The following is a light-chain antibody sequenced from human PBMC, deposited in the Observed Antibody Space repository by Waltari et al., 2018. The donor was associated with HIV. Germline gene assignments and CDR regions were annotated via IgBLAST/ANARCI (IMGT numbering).Light chain of an antibody. V-gene: IGLV6-57*03. Sequence: NFMLTQPHSVSESPGKTVTISCARSSGSIASNHVQWYQQRPGSAPTPVIYEDYQRPPGVPDRFSGSIDSSSNSASLTISELKTEDEADYYCQSYDSTNPCIFGTGTRVTV. CDR1: SGSIASNH. CDR2: EDY. CDR3: QSYDSTNPCI. J-gene: IGLJ1*01.